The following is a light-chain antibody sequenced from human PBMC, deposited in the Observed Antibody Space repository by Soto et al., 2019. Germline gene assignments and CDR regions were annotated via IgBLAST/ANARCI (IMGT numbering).Light chain of an antibody. CDR1: QSLLHTSGYNY. V-gene: IGKV2-28*01. J-gene: IGKJ1*01. Sequence: IAMSESALSLSVTPGKPASISCRSRQSLLHTSGYNYLEWDLQRPGQSPQLXXYLCSERASGGSDRFSASGSGTRVTLRISRVQQEDGGFYDCMQDQQITRTFGQGTKVDIK. CDR3: MQDQQITRT. CDR2: LCS.